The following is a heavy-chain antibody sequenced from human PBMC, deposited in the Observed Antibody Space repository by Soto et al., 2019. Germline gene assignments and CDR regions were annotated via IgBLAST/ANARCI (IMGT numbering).Heavy chain of an antibody. CDR2: IYYSGST. D-gene: IGHD2-21*01. V-gene: IGHV4-59*01. Sequence: PWETLSLTCTVSGGSISSYYWRWIREPPVKGLEWIGYIYYSGSTNYSPSLKSRVTISVDTSKNQFSLKLISVTAAGTAVYDCAGGGIGDWSTRSALWGKASLVT. J-gene: IGHJ1*01. CDR1: GGSISSYY. CDR3: AGGGIGDWSTRSAL.